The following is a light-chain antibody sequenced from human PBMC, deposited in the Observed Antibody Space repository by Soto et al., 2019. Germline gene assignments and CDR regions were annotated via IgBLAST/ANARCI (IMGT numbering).Light chain of an antibody. CDR2: ETI. V-gene: IGKV3-11*01. CDR1: QSVTNY. CDR3: QHRSHWLIT. J-gene: IGKJ5*01. Sequence: EIVLTQSPATLSLSPGERATLSCRASQSVTNYLAWYQQKAGQAPRLLIYETIHRATGIPARFSGSGSGTDFTLTISSLEPEDFAVYYCQHRSHWLITFGQGKRLEIK.